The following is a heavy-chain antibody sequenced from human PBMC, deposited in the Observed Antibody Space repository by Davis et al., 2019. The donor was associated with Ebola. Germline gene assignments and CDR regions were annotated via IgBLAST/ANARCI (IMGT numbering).Heavy chain of an antibody. CDR1: GFTFSDYY. CDR3: ARGNNYAGDY. CDR2: ISSSGSAI. Sequence: PGGSLRLSCAASGFTFSDYYVSWIRQAPGKGLEWVSFISSSGSAIYHADFVKGRFTISRDNAKNSLYLQMNSLRAEDTAVYYCARGNNYAGDYWGQGTLVTVSS. V-gene: IGHV3-11*01. D-gene: IGHD4-11*01. J-gene: IGHJ4*02.